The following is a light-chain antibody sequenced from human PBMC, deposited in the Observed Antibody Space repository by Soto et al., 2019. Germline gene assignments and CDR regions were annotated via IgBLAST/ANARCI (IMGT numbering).Light chain of an antibody. CDR1: SSDVGGYNY. V-gene: IGLV2-14*03. Sequence: QSALTQPASVSASPGQSITLSCTGTSSDVGGYNYVSWYQQHPGKAPKLMIYDVSNRPSGVSNRFSGSKSGNTASLIISGLQSEDDAEYYCSSYTTSRTLIFGGGTKVTVL. J-gene: IGLJ2*01. CDR3: SSYTTSRTLI. CDR2: DVS.